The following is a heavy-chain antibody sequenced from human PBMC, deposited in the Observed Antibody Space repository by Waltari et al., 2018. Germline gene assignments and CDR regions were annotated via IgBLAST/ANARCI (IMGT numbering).Heavy chain of an antibody. D-gene: IGHD7-27*01. CDR2: IKPDGSQQ. V-gene: IGHV3-7*03. CDR3: ARDFNWGWDF. Sequence: EVQLVDSGGGLVQPGGSLRLTCPASAFTFSSNWMSWVRQAPGRGLEWLANIKPDGSQQYYVDSVRGRFSISRDNAKNSLYLQLNSLRAEDTAIYYCARDFNWGWDFWGQGTLVTVSS. J-gene: IGHJ4*02. CDR1: AFTFSSNW.